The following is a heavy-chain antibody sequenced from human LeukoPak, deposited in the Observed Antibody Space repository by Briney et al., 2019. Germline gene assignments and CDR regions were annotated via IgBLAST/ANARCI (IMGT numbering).Heavy chain of an antibody. CDR1: GGSISSGSYY. D-gene: IGHD1-26*01. V-gene: IGHV4-61*02. J-gene: IGHJ4*02. CDR3: ARIRVVGAGDY. Sequence: SETLSLTCTVSGGSISSGSYYWSWIRQPAGKGLEWIGRIYTSGSTNYNPSPKSRVTISVDTSKNQFSLKLSSVTAADTAVYYCARIRVVGAGDYWGQGTLVTVSS. CDR2: IYTSGST.